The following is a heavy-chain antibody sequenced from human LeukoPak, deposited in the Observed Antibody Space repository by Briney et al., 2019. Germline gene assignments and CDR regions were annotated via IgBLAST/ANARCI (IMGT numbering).Heavy chain of an antibody. Sequence: PGGSLRLSCAVSGFTFSGFWMSWSRQAPGKGLEWVASINSDGSGGYYADVVKGRFTISRDNAKNSLYLQINSLRAEDTAVYYCAGVCSGGSCYYYYYGMDVWGQGTTVTVS. J-gene: IGHJ6*02. D-gene: IGHD2-15*01. CDR2: INSDGSGG. CDR3: AGVCSGGSCYYYYYGMDV. CDR1: GFTFSGFW. V-gene: IGHV3-7*03.